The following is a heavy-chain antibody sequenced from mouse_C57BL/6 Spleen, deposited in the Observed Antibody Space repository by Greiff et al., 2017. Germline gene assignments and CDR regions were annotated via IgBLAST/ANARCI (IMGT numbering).Heavy chain of an antibody. Sequence: VQLQQSGAELVKPGASVKLSCKASGYTFTSYWMQWVKQRPGQGLEWIGEIDPSDSYTNYNQKFKGKATLTVDTSSSTAYMQLSSLTSEDSAVYYCARGGGLRSPSHMDYWGQGTSVTVSS. CDR3: ARGGGLRSPSHMDY. CDR1: GYTFTSYW. J-gene: IGHJ4*01. D-gene: IGHD2-4*01. CDR2: IDPSDSYT. V-gene: IGHV1-50*01.